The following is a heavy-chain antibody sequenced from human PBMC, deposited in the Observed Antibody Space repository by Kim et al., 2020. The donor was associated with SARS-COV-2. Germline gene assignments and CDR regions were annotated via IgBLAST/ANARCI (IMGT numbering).Heavy chain of an antibody. Sequence: GGSLRLSCAASGFTLSSYSMNWVRQAPGKGLEWVSCFNSRTSYIFYADSVKGRFAISRDNAKNSLYLQMNGLRAEDTAVYYCARATPAPDDGTYYYYGLDVWGQGTTVTVSS. CDR1: GFTLSSYS. V-gene: IGHV3-21*01. J-gene: IGHJ6*02. CDR3: ARATPAPDDGTYYYYGLDV. D-gene: IGHD2-15*01. CDR2: FNSRTSYI.